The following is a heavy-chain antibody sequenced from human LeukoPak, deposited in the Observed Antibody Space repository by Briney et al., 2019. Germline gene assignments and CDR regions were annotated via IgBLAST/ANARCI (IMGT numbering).Heavy chain of an antibody. J-gene: IGHJ4*02. D-gene: IGHD4-17*01. Sequence: GGSLRLSCAASGFTVSTNYMSWVRQAPGKGLEWVAVISYDGSNKYYADSVKGRFTISRDNSKNTLYLQMNSLRAEDTAVYYCARGPQGYGDYVPFDYWGQGTLVTVSS. CDR2: ISYDGSNK. CDR1: GFTVSTNY. CDR3: ARGPQGYGDYVPFDY. V-gene: IGHV3-30-3*01.